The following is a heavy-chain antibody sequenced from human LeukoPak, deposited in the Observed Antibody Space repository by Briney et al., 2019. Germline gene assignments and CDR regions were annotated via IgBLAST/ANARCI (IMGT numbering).Heavy chain of an antibody. CDR2: ISGSGGST. D-gene: IGHD3-9*01. J-gene: IGHJ4*02. CDR3: AKPLNHYDILTGYYDY. CDR1: GFSFSSYA. Sequence: PGGSLRLSCAASGFSFSSYAMSWVRQAPGKGLEWVSAISGSGGSTYYADSVKGRFTISRDNSKNTLYLQMNSLRAEDTAVYYCAKPLNHYDILTGYYDYWGQGTLVTVSS. V-gene: IGHV3-23*01.